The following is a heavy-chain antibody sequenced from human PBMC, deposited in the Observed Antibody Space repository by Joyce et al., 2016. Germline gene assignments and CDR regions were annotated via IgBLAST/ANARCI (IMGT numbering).Heavy chain of an antibody. Sequence: QVQLVESGGGVVQPGRSLRLSCAASGFTLNSYGIHWVRQAPGKGLEWVAVMWYDGVTEYYADSVKGRFTISRDTSKNTLSLQMNSLRVEDTAVYYCARIIAAARFNWFDPWGQGTLVTVSS. CDR3: ARIIAAARFNWFDP. J-gene: IGHJ5*02. V-gene: IGHV3-33*01. CDR2: MWYDGVTE. CDR1: GFTLNSYG. D-gene: IGHD6-13*01.